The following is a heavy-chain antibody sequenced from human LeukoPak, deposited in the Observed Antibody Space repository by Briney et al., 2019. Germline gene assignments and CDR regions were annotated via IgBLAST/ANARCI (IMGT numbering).Heavy chain of an antibody. CDR3: AREVVATIVFDY. CDR1: GYTFTGYY. CDR2: INPNSGGT. D-gene: IGHD5-12*01. Sequence: ASVKVSCKASGYTFTGYYMHWVRQAPGQGLEWMGWINPNSGGTNYAQKLQGRVTMTTDTSTSTAYMELRSLRSDDTAVYYCAREVVATIVFDYWGQGTLVTVSS. J-gene: IGHJ4*02. V-gene: IGHV1-2*02.